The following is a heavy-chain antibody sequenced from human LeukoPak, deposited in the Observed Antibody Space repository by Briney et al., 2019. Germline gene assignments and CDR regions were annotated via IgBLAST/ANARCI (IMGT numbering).Heavy chain of an antibody. CDR1: GFTFINYG. CDR2: ISYDGNSK. CDR3: AKDRDSSGWYGFDY. J-gene: IGHJ4*02. V-gene: IGHV3-30*18. D-gene: IGHD6-19*01. Sequence: GGSLRLSCAASGFTFINYGIHWVRQAPGKGLEWVAVISYDGNSKYYADSVKGRFTISRDNSRNTLYLQMSSLIPEDTAMYYCAKDRDSSGWYGFDYWGQGTLVTVSS.